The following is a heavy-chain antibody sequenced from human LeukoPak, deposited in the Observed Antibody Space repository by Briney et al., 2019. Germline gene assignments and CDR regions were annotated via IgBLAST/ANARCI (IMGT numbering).Heavy chain of an antibody. V-gene: IGHV1-18*01. D-gene: IGHD4-11*01. J-gene: IGHJ4*02. CDR2: ISAYNGNT. CDR1: GYTYTSYG. CDR3: ARMFGDDYSNYGDY. Sequence: ASVKVSCKASGYTYTSYGISWVRQAPGQGLEWMGWISAYNGNTNYAQKLQGRVTMTTDTSTSTAYMELRSLRSDDTAVYYCARMFGDDYSNYGDYWGQGTLVTVSS.